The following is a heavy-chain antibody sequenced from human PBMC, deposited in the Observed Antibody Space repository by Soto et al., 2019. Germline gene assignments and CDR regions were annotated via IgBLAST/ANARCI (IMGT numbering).Heavy chain of an antibody. V-gene: IGHV4-31*03. CDR2: IYHSGST. CDR1: GDSISRGGYY. CDR3: ARDGAGAYGLGWFDP. D-gene: IGHD2-21*01. J-gene: IGHJ5*02. Sequence: HVQLQESGPGLVKPSQTLSLTCTVSGDSISRGGYYWNWIRQHPRNGLEWIGYIYHSGSTNYNPSLKSRVTISVDTSKNQLSLELSNVTAADTAVYYCARDGAGAYGLGWFDPWGQGILVNVYS.